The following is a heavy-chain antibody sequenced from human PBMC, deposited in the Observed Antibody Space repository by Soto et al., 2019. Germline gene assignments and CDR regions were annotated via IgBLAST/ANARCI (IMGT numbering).Heavy chain of an antibody. CDR1: GFTVSSNY. CDR3: AGPLAAAGSTRAFDI. J-gene: IGHJ3*02. V-gene: IGHV3-53*04. D-gene: IGHD6-13*01. CDR2: IYSGGST. Sequence: GGSLRLSCAASGFTVSSNYMSWVRQAPGKGLEWVSVIYSGGSTYYTDSVKGRFTISRHNSKNTLYLQMNSLRAEDTAVYYCAGPLAAAGSTRAFDIWGQGTMVTVSS.